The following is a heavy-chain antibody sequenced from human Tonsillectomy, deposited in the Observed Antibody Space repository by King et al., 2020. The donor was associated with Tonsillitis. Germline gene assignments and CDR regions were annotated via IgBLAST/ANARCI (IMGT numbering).Heavy chain of an antibody. D-gene: IGHD3-22*01. CDR2: IIPIFGTA. Sequence: VQLVESGAEVKKPGSSVKVSCKASGGTFSSYAISWVRQAPGQGLEWMGGIIPIFGTANYAQKFQGRVTITADESTSTAYMELSSLRSEDTAVYYCERESPDSSGSKWRFGLKYFQHWGQGTLVTVSS. CDR1: GGTFSSYA. CDR3: ERESPDSSGSKWRFGLKYFQH. V-gene: IGHV1-69*01. J-gene: IGHJ1*01.